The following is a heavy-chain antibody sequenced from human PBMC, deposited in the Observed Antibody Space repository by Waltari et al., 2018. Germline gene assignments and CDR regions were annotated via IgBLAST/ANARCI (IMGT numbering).Heavy chain of an antibody. CDR2: VIPFSQTT. Sequence: QVQLVQSGAEVKKPGSSVTVSCCASGVSFTKYAFNWLRQAPGQGLDWVGGVIPFSQTTKYAQNFQGRVRIATGESATSAYLELSSLRSEDTAVYYCARGRHYLDSRGHQAMGNAFDIWGQGTTVTVSS. CDR1: GVSFTKYA. D-gene: IGHD3-22*01. J-gene: IGHJ3*02. V-gene: IGHV1-69*05. CDR3: ARGRHYLDSRGHQAMGNAFDI.